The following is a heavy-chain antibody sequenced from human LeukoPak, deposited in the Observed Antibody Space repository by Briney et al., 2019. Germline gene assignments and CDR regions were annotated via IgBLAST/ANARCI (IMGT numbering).Heavy chain of an antibody. V-gene: IGHV4-59*01. CDR2: IYYSGST. D-gene: IGHD3-22*01. Sequence: PSETLSLTCTVSGGSISSYYWSWIRQPPGKGLEWIGYIYYSGSTNYNPSLKSRVTISVDTSKNQFSLKLSSVTAADTAVYYCARETYYYDSSGYYRLFDYWGQGTLVTVSS. J-gene: IGHJ4*02. CDR3: ARETYYYDSSGYYRLFDY. CDR1: GGSISSYY.